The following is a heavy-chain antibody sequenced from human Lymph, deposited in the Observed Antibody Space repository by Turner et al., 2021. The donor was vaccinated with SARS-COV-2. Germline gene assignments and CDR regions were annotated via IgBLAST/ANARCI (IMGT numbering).Heavy chain of an antibody. Sequence: EVQLVEFGGGLIKPGGSLRLPCAASGFTVSRNYMTWVRQAPGKGLEWVSLIYSGGSTYYADSVKGRFTISRDNSKNTLYLQMNSLRADDTAVYYCARVLPYGDYFDYWGQGTLVTVSS. V-gene: IGHV3-53*01. CDR2: IYSGGST. CDR1: GFTVSRNY. J-gene: IGHJ4*02. CDR3: ARVLPYGDYFDY. D-gene: IGHD4-17*01.